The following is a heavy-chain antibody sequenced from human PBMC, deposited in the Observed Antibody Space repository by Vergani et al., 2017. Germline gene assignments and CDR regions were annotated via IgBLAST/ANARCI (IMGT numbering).Heavy chain of an antibody. J-gene: IGHJ4*02. CDR1: GFTFSSYG. Sequence: QVQLVESGGGVVQPGRSLRLSCAASGFTFSSYGMHWVRQAPGKGLEWVAVISYDGSNKYYADSVKGRFTISRDNSKNTLYLQMNSLRAEDTAVYYCAKEGGYGGKLTRYQTDYWGQGTLVTVSS. V-gene: IGHV3-30*18. D-gene: IGHD4-23*01. CDR3: AKEGGYGGKLTRYQTDY. CDR2: ISYDGSNK.